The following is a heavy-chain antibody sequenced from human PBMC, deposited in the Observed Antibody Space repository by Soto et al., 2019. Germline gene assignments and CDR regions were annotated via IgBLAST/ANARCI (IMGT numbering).Heavy chain of an antibody. CDR1: GFTFSSYS. V-gene: IGHV3-48*02. D-gene: IGHD3-10*01. CDR3: ARESLWSGEGGFDY. CDR2: ISSTSSTM. Sequence: GGSLRLSCAASGFTFSSYSMNWVRQAPGKGLEWVSYISSTSSTMYYADSVKGRFTISRDNAKNSLYLQVNSLRDEDTAVYYCARESLWSGEGGFDYWGQGTLVTVSS. J-gene: IGHJ4*02.